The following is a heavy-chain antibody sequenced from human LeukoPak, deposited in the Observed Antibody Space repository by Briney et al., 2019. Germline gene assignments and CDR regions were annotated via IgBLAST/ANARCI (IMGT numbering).Heavy chain of an antibody. Sequence: PGGSLRLSCAASAFTFSSYVMTWVRQAPGRGLKWVSGITGSSDSTFYADSVKGRFTISRDNSKKTLYLQMNSLRAEDTAVYYCATCRDGYNLLDYWGQGTPVTVSS. CDR3: ATCRDGYNLLDY. CDR2: ITGSSDST. CDR1: AFTFSSYV. D-gene: IGHD5-24*01. J-gene: IGHJ4*02. V-gene: IGHV3-23*01.